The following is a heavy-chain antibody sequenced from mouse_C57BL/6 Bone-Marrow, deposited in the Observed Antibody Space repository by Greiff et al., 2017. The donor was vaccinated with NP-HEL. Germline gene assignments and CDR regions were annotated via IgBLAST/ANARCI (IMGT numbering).Heavy chain of an antibody. CDR2: IDPENGDT. J-gene: IGHJ1*03. Sequence: EVQLQQSGAELVRPGASVKLSCTASGFNIKDDYMHWVKQRPEQGLEWIGWIDPENGDTEYASKFQGKATITADTSSNTAYLQLSSLTSEDTAVYYCTGGTTVYWYFDVWGTGTTVTVSS. D-gene: IGHD1-1*01. CDR1: GFNIKDDY. V-gene: IGHV14-4*01. CDR3: TGGTTVYWYFDV.